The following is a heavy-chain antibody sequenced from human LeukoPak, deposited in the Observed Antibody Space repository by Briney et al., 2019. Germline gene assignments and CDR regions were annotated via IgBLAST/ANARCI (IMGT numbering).Heavy chain of an antibody. CDR3: WRLLRFNWNPYYFDY. CDR1: GRSISSYY. CDR2: IYYSGST. Sequence: SETLSLTCTVSGRSISSYYWSWIRQPPGKGLEWIGYIYYSGSTNNNPSLKSRVTILVSKSKNHSSLKQSSVTTADNAGLYLWRLLRFNWNPYYFDYWGQGTLVTVSS. J-gene: IGHJ4*02. V-gene: IGHV4-59*08. D-gene: IGHD1-20*01.